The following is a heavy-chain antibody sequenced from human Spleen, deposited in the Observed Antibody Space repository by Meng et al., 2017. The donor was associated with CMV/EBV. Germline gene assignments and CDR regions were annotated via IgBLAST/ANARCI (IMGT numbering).Heavy chain of an antibody. D-gene: IGHD5-18*01. V-gene: IGHV1-2*02. CDR2: INPNSGGT. CDR3: ARGLDTAMAGD. CDR1: GYSFSGYW. Sequence: ASVKVSCKPSGYSFSGYWIHWVRQAPGQGLEWMGWINPNSGGTNYAQKFQGRVSMTRDTSISTAYMELSRLRSDDTAVYYCARGLDTAMAGDWGQGTLVTVSS. J-gene: IGHJ4*02.